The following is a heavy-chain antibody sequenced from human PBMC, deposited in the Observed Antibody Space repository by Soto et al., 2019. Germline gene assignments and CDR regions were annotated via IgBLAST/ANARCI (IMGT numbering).Heavy chain of an antibody. J-gene: IGHJ4*02. CDR2: ISAHNGNT. D-gene: IGHD1-1*01. CDR1: GYTFTSYG. CDR3: GRVRYGYY. Sequence: QVHLVQSGAEVKKPGASVKVSCKASGYTFTSYGITWVRQAPGQGLEWMGWISAHNGNTDYAQKLQGRVIVTRDTSTSKAYMELRSLISDDTAVYYCGRVRYGYYWGQGALVTVSS. V-gene: IGHV1-18*01.